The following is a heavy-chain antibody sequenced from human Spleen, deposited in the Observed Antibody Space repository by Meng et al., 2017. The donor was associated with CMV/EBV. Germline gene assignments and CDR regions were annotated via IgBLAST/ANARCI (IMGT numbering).Heavy chain of an antibody. CDR1: GGSMNSGDFY. CDR2: IHHSGST. Sequence: SETLSLTCTVSGGSMNSGDFYWSWIRHHPTRGLEWIGHIHHSGSTYYTPSLNSRVTFSLDTSKKQFSLKLTSVTAADTAVYYCARDGVGSCTSTTCHNVFAVWGLGTMVTVSS. V-gene: IGHV4-31*03. J-gene: IGHJ3*01. D-gene: IGHD2-2*02. CDR3: ARDGVGSCTSTTCHNVFAV.